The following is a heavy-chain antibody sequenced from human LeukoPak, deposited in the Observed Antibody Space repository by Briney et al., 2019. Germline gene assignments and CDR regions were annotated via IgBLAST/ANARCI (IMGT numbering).Heavy chain of an antibody. Sequence: GGSLRLSCAASGFTFSDYAMHWVRQAPGKGLEYVSAISNNGGGTYYANSVEGRFTISRDNSKNTVYLQMGSLRGEDMAVYYCARELCSSSWYDYWGQGTLVTVSS. V-gene: IGHV3-64*01. CDR1: GFTFSDYA. J-gene: IGHJ4*02. D-gene: IGHD6-13*01. CDR3: ARELCSSSWYDY. CDR2: ISNNGGGT.